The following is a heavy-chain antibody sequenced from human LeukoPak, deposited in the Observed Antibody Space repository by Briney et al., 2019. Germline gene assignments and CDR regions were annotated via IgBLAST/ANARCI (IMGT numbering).Heavy chain of an antibody. V-gene: IGHV4-59*08. CDR1: GGSISSYY. Sequence: PSETLSLTCSVSGGSISSYYWSWIRQPPGKGLEWIGYLYYSGSTNYNPSLKSRVTISVDTSKKQFSLKLSSVTAADTAVYYCARYPYSDSGVWQAFDYWGQGTLVTVSS. CDR2: LYYSGST. CDR3: ARYPYSDSGVWQAFDY. D-gene: IGHD5-12*01. J-gene: IGHJ4*02.